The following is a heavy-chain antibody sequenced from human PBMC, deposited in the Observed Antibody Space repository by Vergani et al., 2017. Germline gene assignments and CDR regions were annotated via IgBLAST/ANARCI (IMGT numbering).Heavy chain of an antibody. CDR3: TTAPPYYYDSGSFGY. D-gene: IGHD3-10*01. J-gene: IGHJ4*02. V-gene: IGHV3-33*01. CDR1: GFTFSSYG. Sequence: QVQLVESGGGVVQPGRSLRLSCAASGFTFSSYGMHWVRQAPGKGLEWVAVIWDDGSKKYYADSVKGRFTISRDNAKNTLYLQMNSLRAEDTAVYYCTTAPPYYYDSGSFGYWGQGTLVTVSS. CDR2: IWDDGSKK.